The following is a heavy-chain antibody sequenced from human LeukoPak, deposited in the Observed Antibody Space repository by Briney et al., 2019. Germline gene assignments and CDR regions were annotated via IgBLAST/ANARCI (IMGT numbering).Heavy chain of an antibody. CDR3: ARGGDYYDSSGYYPHY. CDR2: IYHSGST. Sequence: SETLSLTCAVSGGSISSSNWWSWVRQPPGKGLEWIGEIYHSGSTNYNPSLKSRVTISVDKSKNQFSLKLSSVTAADTAVYYCARGGDYYDSSGYYPHYWGQGTLVTVSS. D-gene: IGHD3-22*01. V-gene: IGHV4-4*02. CDR1: GGSISSSNW. J-gene: IGHJ4*02.